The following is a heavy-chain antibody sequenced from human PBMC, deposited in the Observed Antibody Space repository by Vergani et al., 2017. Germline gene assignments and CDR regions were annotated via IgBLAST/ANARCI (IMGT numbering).Heavy chain of an antibody. CDR3: ARAAAAVPGRFDP. D-gene: IGHD6-13*01. J-gene: IGHJ5*02. Sequence: QVQLVQSGAEVKKPGSSVKVSCKASGGTFSSYTISWVRQAPGQGLEWMGRIIPIRGIANYAQKFQGRVTITADKSTSTAYMELSSLRSEDTAVYYCARAAAAVPGRFDPWGQGTLVTVSS. V-gene: IGHV1-69*02. CDR1: GGTFSSYT. CDR2: IIPIRGIA.